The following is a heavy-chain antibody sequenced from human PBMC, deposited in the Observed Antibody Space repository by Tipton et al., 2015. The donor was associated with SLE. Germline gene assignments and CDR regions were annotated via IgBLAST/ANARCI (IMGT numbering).Heavy chain of an antibody. CDR3: ARVTYSGTYPYYYNMDV. Sequence: TLSLTCTVSGGSISSHYWSWIRQPPGKGLEWIGYIYYSGSTNYNPSLKSRVTISVDTSKNQFSLKLSSVTAADTAVYYCARVTYSGTYPYYYNMDVWGKGTTATVSS. CDR1: GGSISSHY. V-gene: IGHV4-59*11. D-gene: IGHD1-26*01. CDR2: IYYSGST. J-gene: IGHJ6*03.